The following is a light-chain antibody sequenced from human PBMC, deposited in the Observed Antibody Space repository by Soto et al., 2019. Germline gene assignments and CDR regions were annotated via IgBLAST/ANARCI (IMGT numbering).Light chain of an antibody. CDR2: DNN. Sequence: QSVLTQPPSASGAPGQRVTISSSGSSSNIGSNAVSWYQQLPGKPPKLLIYDNNQRPSGVPDRFSASKSGTSASLAISGLQSEDEADYYCAVWDDSQNGFFAFGTGTKVTVL. J-gene: IGLJ1*01. CDR3: AVWDDSQNGFFA. V-gene: IGLV1-44*01. CDR1: SSNIGSNA.